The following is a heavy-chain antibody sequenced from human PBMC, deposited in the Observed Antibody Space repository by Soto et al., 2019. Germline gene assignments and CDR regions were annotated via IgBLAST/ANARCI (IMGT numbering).Heavy chain of an antibody. CDR1: GYTFTSYD. V-gene: IGHV1-8*01. Sequence: QVQLVQSGAEVKKPGASVKVSCKASGYTFTSYDINWVRQATGQGLEWMGWMNPNSGNTGYAQKFQGRVTMTRNTSRSTAYMELSSRRSEATAVYYCARGINTRRNWFDPWGQGTLVTVSS. J-gene: IGHJ5*02. CDR3: ARGINTRRNWFDP. CDR2: MNPNSGNT.